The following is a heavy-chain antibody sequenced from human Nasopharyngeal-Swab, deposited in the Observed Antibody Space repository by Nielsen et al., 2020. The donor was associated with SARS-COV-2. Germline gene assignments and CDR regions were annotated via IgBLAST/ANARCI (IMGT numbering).Heavy chain of an antibody. Sequence: GESLKISCAASGFTFSDYDLSWIRQAPGKGLEWVSYISSSGSTIYYADSVKCRFTISRDNAKNSLYLQMNSLRAEDTAVYYCARGPLARGSWPNWGQGTLVTVSS. J-gene: IGHJ4*02. CDR1: GFTFSDYD. CDR3: ARGPLARGSWPN. D-gene: IGHD6-13*01. CDR2: ISSSGSTI. V-gene: IGHV3-11*01.